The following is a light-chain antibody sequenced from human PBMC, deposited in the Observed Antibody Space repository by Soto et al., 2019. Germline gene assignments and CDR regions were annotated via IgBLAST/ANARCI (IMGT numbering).Light chain of an antibody. CDR1: QSVSSN. CDR2: GAS. CDR3: QQYNNWPRGT. V-gene: IGKV3-15*01. J-gene: IGKJ1*01. Sequence: EIVMTQSPATLSVSPGERATLSCRASQSVSSNLAWYQQKPGQAPRLLIYGASTRATGIPAMFSGRGSGTELTLTISSLQSEDFAVYYRQQYNNWPRGTFGQGTKVEIK.